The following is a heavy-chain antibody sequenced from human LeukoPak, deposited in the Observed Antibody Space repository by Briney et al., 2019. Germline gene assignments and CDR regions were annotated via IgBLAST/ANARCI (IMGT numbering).Heavy chain of an antibody. J-gene: IGHJ2*01. V-gene: IGHV3-21*01. D-gene: IGHD2-21*01. Sequence: PGGSLRLSCAASGFTFSSYSMNWVRQAPGKGLEWVSSISSSSSYIYYADSVKGRFTISRDNAKNSLYLQMNSLRAEDTAVYYCARAPLLGVEGDHWYFDLWGRGTLVTVSS. CDR1: GFTFSSYS. CDR2: ISSSSSYI. CDR3: ARAPLLGVEGDHWYFDL.